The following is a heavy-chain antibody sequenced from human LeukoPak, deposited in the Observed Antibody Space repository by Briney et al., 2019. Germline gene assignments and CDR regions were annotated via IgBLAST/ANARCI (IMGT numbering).Heavy chain of an antibody. Sequence: ASVKVSCKASGYTFTSYGISWVRQAPGQGLEWMGWISAYNGNTNYAQKLQGRVTMTTDTSTSTAYTELRSLRSDDTAVYYCARDPAGGYYDSSGYYFDYWGQGTLVTVSS. J-gene: IGHJ4*02. CDR2: ISAYNGNT. CDR1: GYTFTSYG. V-gene: IGHV1-18*01. D-gene: IGHD3-22*01. CDR3: ARDPAGGYYDSSGYYFDY.